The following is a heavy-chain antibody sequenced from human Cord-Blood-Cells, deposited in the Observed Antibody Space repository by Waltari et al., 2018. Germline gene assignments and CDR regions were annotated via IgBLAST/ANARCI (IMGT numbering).Heavy chain of an antibody. CDR2: INHSGST. CDR3: ARGVRPRYQLGYFDL. V-gene: IGHV4-34*01. Sequence: QVQLQQWGAGLLKPSETLSLHCDVYGGSFSGYYWSWIRPPPGKGLEWIGEINHSGSTNYNPSLKSRVTISVDTSKNQFSLKLSSVTAADTAVYYCARGVRPRYQLGYFDLWGRGTLVTVSS. CDR1: GGSFSGYY. D-gene: IGHD1-1*01. J-gene: IGHJ2*01.